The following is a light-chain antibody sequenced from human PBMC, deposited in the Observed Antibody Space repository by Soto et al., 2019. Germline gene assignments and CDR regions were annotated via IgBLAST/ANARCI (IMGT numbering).Light chain of an antibody. CDR1: QSVSSN. V-gene: IGKV3-15*01. CDR3: QQYNGWSQT. Sequence: EIVMTQSPATLSVSPGERATLSCRASQSVSSNLAWYQQKPGQAPRLLIYGASTRATGVPARFSGSGSGTEFTLTISSLQSEDFAVYYCQQYNGWSQTFGQGTKVEIK. J-gene: IGKJ1*01. CDR2: GAS.